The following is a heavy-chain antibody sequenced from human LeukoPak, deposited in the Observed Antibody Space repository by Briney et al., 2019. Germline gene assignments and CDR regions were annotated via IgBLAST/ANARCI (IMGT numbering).Heavy chain of an antibody. V-gene: IGHV1-69*13. Sequence: GASVKVSCKASGGTFSSYAISWVRQAPGQGLEWMGGIIPIFGTANYAQKFQGRVTITADEPTSTAYMELSSLRSEDTAVYYCAREPGIAVAGYAFDYWGQGTLVTVSS. D-gene: IGHD6-19*01. CDR1: GGTFSSYA. CDR3: AREPGIAVAGYAFDY. J-gene: IGHJ4*02. CDR2: IIPIFGTA.